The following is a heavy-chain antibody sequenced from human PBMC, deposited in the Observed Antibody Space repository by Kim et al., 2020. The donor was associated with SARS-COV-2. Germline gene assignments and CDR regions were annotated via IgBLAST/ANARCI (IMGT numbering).Heavy chain of an antibody. D-gene: IGHD3-10*01. Sequence: ESLKISCKGSGYSFTSYWIGWVRQMPGKGLEWMGIIYPGDSDTRYSPSFQGQVTISADKSISTAYLQWSSLKASDTAMYYCARFGSGSYYNGGFDYWGQGTLVPVSS. V-gene: IGHV5-51*01. J-gene: IGHJ4*02. CDR1: GYSFTSYW. CDR3: ARFGSGSYYNGGFDY. CDR2: IYPGDSDT.